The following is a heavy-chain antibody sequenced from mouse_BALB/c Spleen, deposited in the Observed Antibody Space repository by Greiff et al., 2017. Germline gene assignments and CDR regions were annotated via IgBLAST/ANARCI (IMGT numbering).Heavy chain of an antibody. CDR3: ARQEGLYDGYYPFDY. J-gene: IGHJ2*01. CDR2: ISSGGSYT. V-gene: IGHV5-9-3*01. D-gene: IGHD2-3*01. CDR1: GFTFSSYA. Sequence: EVQVVESGGGLVKPGGSLKLSCAASGFTFSSYAMSWVRQTPEKRLEWVASISSGGSYTYYPDSVKGRFTISRDNAKNTLYLQMSSLRSEDTAMYYCARQEGLYDGYYPFDYWGQGTTLTVSS.